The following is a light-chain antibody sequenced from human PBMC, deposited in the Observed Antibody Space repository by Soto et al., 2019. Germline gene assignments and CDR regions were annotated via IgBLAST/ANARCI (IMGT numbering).Light chain of an antibody. V-gene: IGLV2-14*03. CDR1: SSDIGRYDY. CDR2: DVT. Sequence: QSVLTQPASVSGSPGQSITVSCTGTSSDIGRYDYVSWYQQHPGKVPKLLIYDVTNRPSGVSNRFSGSKYGNTASLTISGLQAEDEADYYCTSFTTAYTHVFGTGTKVTVL. J-gene: IGLJ1*01. CDR3: TSFTTAYTHV.